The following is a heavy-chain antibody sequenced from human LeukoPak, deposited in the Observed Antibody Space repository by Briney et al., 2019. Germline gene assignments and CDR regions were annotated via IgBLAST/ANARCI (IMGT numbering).Heavy chain of an antibody. J-gene: IGHJ6*02. CDR1: GFAFGSEA. V-gene: IGHV3-23*01. CDR2: ISPGGGTT. D-gene: IGHD1-26*01. CDR3: ARDRRSGYGMDV. Sequence: GGSLRLSCAVSGFAFGSEAMSWVRQSPARGLEWVASISPGGGTTYYADYVKGRFTISRDNAKNSLYLQMNSLRAEDTAVYYCARDRRSGYGMDVWGQGTTVTVSS.